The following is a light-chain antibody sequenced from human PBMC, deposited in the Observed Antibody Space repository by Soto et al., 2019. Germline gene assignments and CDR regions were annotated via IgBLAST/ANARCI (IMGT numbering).Light chain of an antibody. CDR2: EVS. J-gene: IGKJ4*01. Sequence: DIVMTQSPLSLPVTPGGPASISCRSSQSLLHSDGRTYFYWFLQKPGQPPQLLIYEVSNRFSGVPARFSGSGSGTDFTLRISRVEADDVGVYYCMQSIRLPRTFGGGTKVDIK. CDR1: QSLLHSDGRTY. CDR3: MQSIRLPRT. V-gene: IGKV2D-29*01.